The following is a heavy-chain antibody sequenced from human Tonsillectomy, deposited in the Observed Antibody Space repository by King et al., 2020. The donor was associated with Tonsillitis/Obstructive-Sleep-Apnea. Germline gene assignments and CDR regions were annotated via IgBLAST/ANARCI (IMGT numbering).Heavy chain of an antibody. D-gene: IGHD5-18*01. J-gene: IGHJ3*02. CDR3: AIAAMGNGDAFDI. CDR2: FDPEDVET. CDR1: GYTLTELS. V-gene: IGHV1-24*01. Sequence: QLVQSGAEVKKPGASVKVSSKFSGYTLTELSMHWVRQPPGKGLDGRGGFDPEDVETISAQKFQGRVTMTEDTSTDTAYMELSSLRSEDTAVYYCAIAAMGNGDAFDIWGQGTMVTVSS.